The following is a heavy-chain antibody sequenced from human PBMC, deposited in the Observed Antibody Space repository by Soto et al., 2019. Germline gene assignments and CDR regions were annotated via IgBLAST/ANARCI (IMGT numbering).Heavy chain of an antibody. D-gene: IGHD1-26*01. CDR1: GFTFSSYA. CDR3: AKKVGYSGSYIDY. V-gene: IGHV3-23*01. J-gene: IGHJ4*02. Sequence: VSLRLSCAASGFTFSSYAMSWVRQAPGKGLEWVSAISGSGGSTYYADSVKGRFTISRDNSKNTLYLQMNSLRAEDTAVYYCAKKVGYSGSYIDYWGQGTLVTVSS. CDR2: ISGSGGST.